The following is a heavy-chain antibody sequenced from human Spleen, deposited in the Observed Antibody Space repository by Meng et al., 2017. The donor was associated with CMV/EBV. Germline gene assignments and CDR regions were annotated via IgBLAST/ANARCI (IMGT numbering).Heavy chain of an antibody. J-gene: IGHJ6*02. Sequence: GESLETSCAAPGSIFGTYWMNWVRQAPGKGLEWLANIKQEGSEKNYVDSVRGRFTITRDNAKNLLFLQMNSLRVEDTALYHCVKATAVRPAFYYYYGMDVWGQGTTVTVSS. D-gene: IGHD6-6*01. CDR3: VKATAVRPAFYYYYGMDV. CDR1: GSIFGTYW. CDR2: IKQEGSEK. V-gene: IGHV3-7*01.